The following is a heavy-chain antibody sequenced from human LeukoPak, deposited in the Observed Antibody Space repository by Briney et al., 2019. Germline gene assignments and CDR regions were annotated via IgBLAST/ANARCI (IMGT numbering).Heavy chain of an antibody. V-gene: IGHV3-23*01. Sequence: GGSLRLSCAASGVTFRSYAMSWVRHAPGEGLERVSSISDSGGSTYSAHSAKGRFTISRANTKNTLYMQRNSLTAEDTAVYYSANDRVTGTFRPYYFDYWGQGTLVTVSS. J-gene: IGHJ4*02. CDR1: GVTFRSYA. CDR3: ANDRVTGTFRPYYFDY. CDR2: ISDSGGST. D-gene: IGHD2-21*02.